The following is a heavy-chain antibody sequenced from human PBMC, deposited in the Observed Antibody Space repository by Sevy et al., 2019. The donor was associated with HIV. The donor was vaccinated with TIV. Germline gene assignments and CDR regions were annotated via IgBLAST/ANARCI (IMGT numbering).Heavy chain of an antibody. CDR1: GFTFSTYA. D-gene: IGHD2-15*01. J-gene: IGHJ6*02. CDR2: ISRSGRST. Sequence: GGSLRLSCAASGFTFSTYAMNWVHQAPGKGLEWVSSISRSGRSTYSADSVEGRFTISRDNLKNTLYLQLSSLRVDDTAVYYCAKGYCDGGSCPRDYYYYGMDVWGQGTTVTVSS. V-gene: IGHV3-23*01. CDR3: AKGYCDGGSCPRDYYYYGMDV.